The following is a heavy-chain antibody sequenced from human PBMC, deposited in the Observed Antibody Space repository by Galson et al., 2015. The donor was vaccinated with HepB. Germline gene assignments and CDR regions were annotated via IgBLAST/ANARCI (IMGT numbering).Heavy chain of an antibody. CDR3: ATGYGSGSYYYAFDI. CDR1: GYTLTELS. J-gene: IGHJ3*02. V-gene: IGHV1-24*01. Sequence: SVKVSCKVSGYTLTELSMHWVRQAPGKGLEWMGGFDPEDGKTIYAQKFQGRVTMTEDTSIDTAYMELSSLRSGDTAVYYCATGYGSGSYYYAFDIWGQGTMVTVSS. D-gene: IGHD3-10*01. CDR2: FDPEDGKT.